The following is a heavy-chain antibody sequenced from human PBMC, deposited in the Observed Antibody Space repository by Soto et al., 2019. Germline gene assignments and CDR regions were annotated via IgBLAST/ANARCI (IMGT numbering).Heavy chain of an antibody. CDR1: GGSISSGGYY. D-gene: IGHD3-10*01. V-gene: IGHV4-31*03. CDR2: IYYSGST. J-gene: IGHJ5*02. Sequence: QVQLQESGPGLVKPSQTLSLTCSVSGGSISSGGYYWSWIRQQPGKGLEWIGYIYYSGSTYYNPSLKSRVTISVDTSKNQFSLKLSSVTAADTAVYYCARILLAINWFDPWGQGTLVTVSS. CDR3: ARILLAINWFDP.